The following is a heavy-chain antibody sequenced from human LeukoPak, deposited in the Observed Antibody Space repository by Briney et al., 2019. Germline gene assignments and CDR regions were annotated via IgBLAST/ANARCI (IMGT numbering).Heavy chain of an antibody. D-gene: IGHD2-21*02. CDR2: ISYDGSNK. V-gene: IGHV3-30*18. CDR1: GFTFSSYG. Sequence: PGGSLRLSCAASGFTFSSYGMHWVRQAPGKGLEWVAVISYDGSNKYYADSVKGRFTISRDNSKNTLYLQMNSLRAEDTAVYYCAKDRHGGCYSDYWGQGTLVTVSS. J-gene: IGHJ4*02. CDR3: AKDRHGGCYSDY.